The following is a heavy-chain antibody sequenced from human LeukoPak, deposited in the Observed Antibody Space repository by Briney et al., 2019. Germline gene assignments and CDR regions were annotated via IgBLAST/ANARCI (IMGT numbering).Heavy chain of an antibody. Sequence: SETLSLTCTVSGGSISSYYWSWIRQPPGKGLEWIGYIYYSGSTNYNPSLKSRATISVDTSKNQFSLKLSSVTAADTAVYYCARAPPWWRSYGSYYYYYMDVWGKGTTVTVSS. CDR3: ARAPPWWRSYGSYYYYYMDV. CDR2: IYYSGST. J-gene: IGHJ6*03. V-gene: IGHV4-59*01. D-gene: IGHD5-18*01. CDR1: GGSISSYY.